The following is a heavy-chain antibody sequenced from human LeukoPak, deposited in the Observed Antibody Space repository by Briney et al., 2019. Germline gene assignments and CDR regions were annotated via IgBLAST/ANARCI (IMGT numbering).Heavy chain of an antibody. V-gene: IGHV1-2*02. CDR3: AKSHSYGYSLGNYFDY. J-gene: IGHJ4*02. CDR2: INPNSGGT. Sequence: ASVKVSCKASGYTFTSYYMHWVRQAPGQGLEWMGWINPNSGGTNYAQKFQGRVTMTRDTSISTAYMELSRLRSDDTAVYYCAKSHSYGYSLGNYFDYWGQGTLVTVSS. D-gene: IGHD5-18*01. CDR1: GYTFTSYY.